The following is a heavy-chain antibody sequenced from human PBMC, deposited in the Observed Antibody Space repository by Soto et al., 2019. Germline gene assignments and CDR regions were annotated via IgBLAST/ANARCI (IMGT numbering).Heavy chain of an antibody. D-gene: IGHD5-18*01. CDR3: ARAIQLWAGTFDY. V-gene: IGHV3-30-3*01. Sequence: QVQLVESGEGVVQPGRSLRLSCAASGFTFSSYAMHWVRQAPGKGLEWVAVISYDGSNKYYADSVKGRFTISRDNSKNTLYLQMNSLRAEDTAVYYCARAIQLWAGTFDYWGQGTLVTVSS. J-gene: IGHJ4*02. CDR1: GFTFSSYA. CDR2: ISYDGSNK.